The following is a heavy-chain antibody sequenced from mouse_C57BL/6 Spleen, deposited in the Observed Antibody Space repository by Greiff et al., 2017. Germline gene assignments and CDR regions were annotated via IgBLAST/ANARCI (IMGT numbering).Heavy chain of an antibody. CDR2: ISDGGSYT. J-gene: IGHJ4*01. CDR3: ARVEIYYDYDEGAMDY. Sequence: EVQGVESGGGLVKPGGSLKLSCAASGFTFSSYAMSWVRQTPEKRLEWVATISDGGSYTYYPDNVKGRFTISRDNAKNNLYLQMSHLKSEDTAMYYCARVEIYYDYDEGAMDYWGQGTSVTVSS. D-gene: IGHD2-4*01. CDR1: GFTFSSYA. V-gene: IGHV5-4*01.